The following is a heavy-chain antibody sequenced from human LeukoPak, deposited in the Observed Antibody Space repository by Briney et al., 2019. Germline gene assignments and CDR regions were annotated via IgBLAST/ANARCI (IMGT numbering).Heavy chain of an antibody. CDR3: ARDATLRYFDWPFGEPYYYMDV. D-gene: IGHD3-9*01. J-gene: IGHJ6*03. Sequence: PGGSLRLSCAAPGFSFRSHWMSWVRQAPGKGLEWVANINQDGSEKHYVDSVKGRFTISRDNAKNSLYLQMNSLRAEDTAVYYCARDATLRYFDWPFGEPYYYMDVWGKGTTVTISS. V-gene: IGHV3-7*01. CDR1: GFSFRSHW. CDR2: INQDGSEK.